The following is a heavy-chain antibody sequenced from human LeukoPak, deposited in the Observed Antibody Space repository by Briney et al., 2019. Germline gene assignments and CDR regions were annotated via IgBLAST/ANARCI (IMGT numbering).Heavy chain of an antibody. Sequence: ETLSLTCTVSGGSISSYYWSWVRQAPGKRLEWVSSIHGGDSSGVTTFYADSVKGRFTISRDNSKNTLYLQINSLRAEDTAVYYCAKDQSGGSYYEANAFDIWGQGTMVTVSS. D-gene: IGHD1-26*01. CDR1: GGSISSYY. V-gene: IGHV3-23*01. J-gene: IGHJ3*02. CDR3: AKDQSGGSYYEANAFDI. CDR2: IHGGDSSGVTT.